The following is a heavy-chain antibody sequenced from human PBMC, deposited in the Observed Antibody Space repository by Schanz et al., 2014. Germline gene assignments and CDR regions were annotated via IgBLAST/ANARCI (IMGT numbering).Heavy chain of an antibody. CDR2: INTGSGDT. D-gene: IGHD5-12*01. CDR3: ARGIGGYGANNYFDY. Sequence: QIQLVQSGPEVKKPGATVKVSCKASGYTFSSHGIHWLRQAPGQSLEWMGWINTGSGDTKYSQNFQGRGTITRDTAASTAYMELSSLRSEDTAVYSCARGIGGYGANNYFDYWGQGTLVTVSS. J-gene: IGHJ4*02. V-gene: IGHV1-3*04. CDR1: GYTFSSHG.